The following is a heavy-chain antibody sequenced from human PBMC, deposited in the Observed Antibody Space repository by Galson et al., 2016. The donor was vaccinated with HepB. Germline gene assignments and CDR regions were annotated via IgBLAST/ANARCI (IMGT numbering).Heavy chain of an antibody. CDR3: VRLGTAAAVANRRGGLY. Sequence: SETLSLTCTVSGDSISNVGRHWGWFRQSPEMGLEYIGSIHSSGTSYYNPSLTSRVTVSADMSRNQFFLSLPSVTAADTAIYYCVRLGTAAAVANRRGGLYWSHGTRVTVSS. D-gene: IGHD6-13*01. J-gene: IGHJ4*01. CDR2: IHSSGTS. V-gene: IGHV4-39*01. CDR1: GDSISNVGRH.